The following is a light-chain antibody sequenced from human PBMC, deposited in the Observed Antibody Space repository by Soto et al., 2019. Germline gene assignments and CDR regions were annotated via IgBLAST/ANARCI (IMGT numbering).Light chain of an antibody. Sequence: DIVLTQSPGTLSLSPGERATLSCRASQSVSSSYLAWHQQRPGQAPRLLIYGTSNRATGIPDRFSGSGSGIDFTLTISRLEPEDFVVYYCQQYGRSPWTFGQGTKGEMK. CDR3: QQYGRSPWT. CDR2: GTS. CDR1: QSVSSSY. V-gene: IGKV3-20*01. J-gene: IGKJ1*01.